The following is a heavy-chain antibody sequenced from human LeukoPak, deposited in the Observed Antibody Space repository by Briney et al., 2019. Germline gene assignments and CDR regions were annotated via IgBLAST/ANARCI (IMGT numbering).Heavy chain of an antibody. CDR3: ARDIVSMADY. J-gene: IGHJ4*02. CDR1: GFTFSDYY. V-gene: IGHV3-11*06. Sequence: GGSLRLSCAASGFTFSDYYMSWISQAPGKGLEWVSYISSSSSYTNYADSVKGRFTISRDNAKKSLYLQMNSLRAEDTAVYYCARDIVSMADYWGQGTLVTVSS. CDR2: ISSSSSYT. D-gene: IGHD4/OR15-4a*01.